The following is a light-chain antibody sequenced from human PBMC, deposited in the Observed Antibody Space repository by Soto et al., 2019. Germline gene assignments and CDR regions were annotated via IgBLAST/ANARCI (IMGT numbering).Light chain of an antibody. CDR3: QQYNNCPLYT. CDR2: GAS. CDR1: QSVSSN. J-gene: IGKJ2*01. V-gene: IGKV3D-15*01. Sequence: EIVMTQSPATLSVSPGERATLSCRVSQSVSSNLAWYQQKPGQAPRLLIYGASTRATGIPARFSGSGSGTEFTLTISSLQSEDFAGYYCQQYNNCPLYTFGQGTKLEIK.